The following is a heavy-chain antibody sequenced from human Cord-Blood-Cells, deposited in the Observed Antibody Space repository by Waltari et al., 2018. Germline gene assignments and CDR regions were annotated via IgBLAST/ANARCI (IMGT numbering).Heavy chain of an antibody. CDR1: GYTFTGYF. V-gene: IGHV1-2*02. J-gene: IGHJ2*01. D-gene: IGHD7-27*01. Sequence: QVQLVQSGAEVKKPGASVTVSCKASGYTFTGYFMPWWRTAPGQGLEWMGWINPNSGGTNYAQKFQGRVTMTRDTSISTAYMELSRLRSDDTAVYYCARSAAVWGLWYFDLWGRGTLVTVSS. CDR3: ARSAAVWGLWYFDL. CDR2: INPNSGGT.